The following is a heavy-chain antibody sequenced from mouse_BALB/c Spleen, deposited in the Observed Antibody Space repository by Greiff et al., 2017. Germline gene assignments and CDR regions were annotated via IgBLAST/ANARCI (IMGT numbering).Heavy chain of an antibody. D-gene: IGHD2-10*01. CDR3: IPYYGNYGGAMDY. J-gene: IGHJ4*01. CDR1: GFNIKDYY. V-gene: IGHV14-4*02. CDR2: IDPENGDT. Sequence: VHVKQSGAELVRSGASVKLSCTASGFNIKDYYMHWVKQRPEQGLEWIGWIDPENGDTEYAPKFQGKATMTADTSSNTAYLQLSSLTSEDTAVYYCIPYYGNYGGAMDYWGQGTSVTVSS.